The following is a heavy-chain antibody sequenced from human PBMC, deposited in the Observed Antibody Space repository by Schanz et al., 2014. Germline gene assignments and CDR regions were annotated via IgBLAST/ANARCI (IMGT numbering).Heavy chain of an antibody. Sequence: QVHLLESGGGLVEPGGSLRLSCAASGFSFSDYYMSWIRQAPGKGLEWISFINTGSNYINYADSVKGRFTISRDNTKNSLFLQLNSLRADDTAVYYCAREQTIFGVTYTDAYDLWGRGTLVTVSS. V-gene: IGHV3-11*05. J-gene: IGHJ2*01. D-gene: IGHD3-3*01. CDR1: GFSFSDYY. CDR2: INTGSNYI. CDR3: AREQTIFGVTYTDAYDL.